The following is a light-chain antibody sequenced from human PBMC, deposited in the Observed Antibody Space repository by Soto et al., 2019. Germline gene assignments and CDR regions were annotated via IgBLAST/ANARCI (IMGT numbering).Light chain of an antibody. CDR2: AVS. J-gene: IGLJ1*01. CDR1: ISDVGGYDY. Sequence: QSVLTQPASVSGSPGQSITISCTGTISDVGGYDYVSWYQHLPGKAPKLMISAVSNRPSGIATRFSGSKSGNTASLTISGLQAEDEADYFCSSYSISTSHYVFGTGTQLTVL. V-gene: IGLV2-14*01. CDR3: SSYSISTSHYV.